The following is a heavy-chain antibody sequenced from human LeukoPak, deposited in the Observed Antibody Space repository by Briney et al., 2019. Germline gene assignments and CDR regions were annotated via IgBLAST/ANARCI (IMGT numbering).Heavy chain of an antibody. CDR1: GFTFSSNA. CDR3: ASPVRLGY. J-gene: IGHJ4*02. CDR2: ISGSSDST. V-gene: IGHV3-23*01. Sequence: GGSLRLSCAASGFTFSSNAMSWVRQAPGKGLEWVSGISGSSDSTYYADSVKGRFTISRENSKDTLFLQMNSLRAEDTAVYYCASPVRLGYWGQGTLVTVSS. D-gene: IGHD3-16*01.